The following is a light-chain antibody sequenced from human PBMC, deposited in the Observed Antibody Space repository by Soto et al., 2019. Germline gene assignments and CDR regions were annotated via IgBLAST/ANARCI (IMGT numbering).Light chain of an antibody. Sequence: DIQMTQSPSTLSVSVGDRVTITCRASQSISSWLAWYQQKPGKAPKLLIYKASSLESGVPSRFSGSGSGTEFTLSISSLQPDDFATYYCQQYNSDSGTFGQGTKVEIK. CDR2: KAS. CDR1: QSISSW. J-gene: IGKJ1*01. V-gene: IGKV1-5*03. CDR3: QQYNSDSGT.